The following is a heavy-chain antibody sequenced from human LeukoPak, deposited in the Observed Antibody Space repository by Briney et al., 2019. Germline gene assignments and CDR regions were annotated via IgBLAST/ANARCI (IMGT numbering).Heavy chain of an antibody. CDR1: GGSFSGYY. CDR2: INHSGST. CDR3: ARRGEGLYNNWFDP. Sequence: SETLSLTCAVYGGSFSGYYWSWIRQPPGKGLEWIGEINHSGSTNYNPSLKSRVTISVDTSKNQFSLKLSSVTAADTAVYYCARRGEGLYNNWFDPWGQGTLVTVSS. D-gene: IGHD1-14*01. J-gene: IGHJ5*02. V-gene: IGHV4-34*01.